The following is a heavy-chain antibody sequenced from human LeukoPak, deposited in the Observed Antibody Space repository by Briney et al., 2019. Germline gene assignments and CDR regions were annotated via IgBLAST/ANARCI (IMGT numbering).Heavy chain of an antibody. CDR2: IKSKTDDGTT. Sequence: PGGSLRLSCAASEFTFSNAWMSWVRQVPGKGLEWVGRIKSKTDDGTTDYAAPVIGRFNISRDDSKNTLYLQMNSLKSEDTALYYCTTGGLWYVDYWGQGILVTVSS. D-gene: IGHD6-13*01. J-gene: IGHJ4*02. CDR1: EFTFSNAW. V-gene: IGHV3-15*01. CDR3: TTGGLWYVDY.